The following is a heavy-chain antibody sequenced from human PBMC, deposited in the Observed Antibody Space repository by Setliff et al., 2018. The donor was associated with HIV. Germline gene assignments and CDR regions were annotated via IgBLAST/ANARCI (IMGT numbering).Heavy chain of an antibody. Sequence: GGSLRLSWASSGFLFSNYWMSWVRQAPGKGLEWVANIKQNGSEKYYVDSVKGRFTISRDNSENTLYLQMNSLRAEDTALYFCAKEGFCSGGSCSFDHWGQGTLVTVSS. CDR3: AKEGFCSGGSCSFDH. CDR1: GFLFSNYW. V-gene: IGHV3-7*01. CDR2: IKQNGSEK. J-gene: IGHJ4*02. D-gene: IGHD2-15*01.